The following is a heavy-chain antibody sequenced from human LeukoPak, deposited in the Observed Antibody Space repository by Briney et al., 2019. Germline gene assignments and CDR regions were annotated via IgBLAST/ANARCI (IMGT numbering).Heavy chain of an antibody. CDR1: GGSISSSSYY. V-gene: IGHV4-39*01. D-gene: IGHD6-13*01. J-gene: IGHJ6*02. Sequence: SETLSLTCTVSGGSISSSSYYWGWIRQSPGKGLEWIGSIYYSGSTYYNPSLKSRVTISVDTSNNQFSLKLSSVTAAHTAVYYCARRYSSSWYDYYYGMDVWGQGTTVTVSS. CDR2: IYYSGST. CDR3: ARRYSSSWYDYYYGMDV.